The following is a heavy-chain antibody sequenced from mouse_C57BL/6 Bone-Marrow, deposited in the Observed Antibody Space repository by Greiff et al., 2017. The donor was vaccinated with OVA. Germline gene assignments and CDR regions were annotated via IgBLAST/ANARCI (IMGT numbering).Heavy chain of an antibody. CDR3: ASLITTVVAPYAMDY. CDR2: INSDGGST. D-gene: IGHD1-1*01. CDR1: EYEFPSHD. J-gene: IGHJ4*01. V-gene: IGHV5-2*01. Sequence: EVKLMESGGGLVQPGESLKLSCESNEYEFPSHDMSWVRKTPEKRLELVAAINSDGGSTYYPDTMERRFIISRDNTKKTLYLQMSSLRSEDTALYYCASLITTVVAPYAMDYWGQGTSVTVSS.